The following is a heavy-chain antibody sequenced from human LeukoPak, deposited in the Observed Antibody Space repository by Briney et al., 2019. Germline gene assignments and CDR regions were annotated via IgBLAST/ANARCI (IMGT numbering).Heavy chain of an antibody. J-gene: IGHJ6*03. V-gene: IGHV4-39*01. CDR1: GGSVSSSSYY. D-gene: IGHD3-3*01. CDR3: ARSWRLEYYYMDV. Sequence: SEALSLTCTVSGGSVSSSSYYWGWIRQPPGKGLEWIATIYYSGSTYYNPSLKSRVTISVDTSKNQFSLKLSSVTAADTAVYYCARSWRLEYYYMDVWGKGTTVTVSS. CDR2: IYYSGST.